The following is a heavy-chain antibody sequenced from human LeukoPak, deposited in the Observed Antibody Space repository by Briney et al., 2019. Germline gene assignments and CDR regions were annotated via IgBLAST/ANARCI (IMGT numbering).Heavy chain of an antibody. Sequence: PGGSLRLSCAASGFTFSSYWMHWVRHAPGKGLVWVSRINSDGSTGYADSVKGRFTISRDNAKNTLYLQMNSLRVEDTAIYYCARESLQDAFDIWGQGTMVTVSS. D-gene: IGHD5-24*01. CDR3: ARESLQDAFDI. J-gene: IGHJ3*02. CDR1: GFTFSSYW. CDR2: INSDGST. V-gene: IGHV3-74*01.